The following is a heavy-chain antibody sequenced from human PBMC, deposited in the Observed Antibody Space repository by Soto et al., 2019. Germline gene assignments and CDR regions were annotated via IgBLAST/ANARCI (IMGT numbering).Heavy chain of an antibody. V-gene: IGHV3-7*03. D-gene: IGHD4-4*01. CDR3: ARAPYSNAWYRLDL. CDR1: GFTFSGYW. CDR2: IKHDGSVQ. J-gene: IGHJ5*02. Sequence: GGSLRLSCGASGFTFSGYWMSWVRQAPGKGLEWVADIKHDGSVQYYVDSVKGRLTISRDNAKKQLYLQMNGLRAEDTALYYCARAPYSNAWYRLDLWGQGTLVTVSS.